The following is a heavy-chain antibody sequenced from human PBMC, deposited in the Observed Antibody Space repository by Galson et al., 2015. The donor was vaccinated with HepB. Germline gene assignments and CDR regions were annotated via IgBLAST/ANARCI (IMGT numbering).Heavy chain of an antibody. CDR3: AREQAWAYHY. V-gene: IGHV3-53*01. CDR2: IYSDGRT. CDR1: GFTVSTNY. J-gene: IGHJ4*02. Sequence: SLRLSCAASGFTVSTNYFSWVRQAPGMGLQWVSDIYSDGRTYYADSVKGRFTVSRDTSKNTLYLQMNNLRAEDTALYYCAREQAWAYHYWGQGALVTVPS. D-gene: IGHD3-16*01.